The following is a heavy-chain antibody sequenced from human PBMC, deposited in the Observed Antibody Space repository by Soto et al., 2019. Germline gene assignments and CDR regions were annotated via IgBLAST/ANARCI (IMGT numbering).Heavy chain of an antibody. V-gene: IGHV5-10-1*01. CDR2: IDPSDSYT. J-gene: IGHJ6*02. D-gene: IGHD3-10*01. CDR3: ARHVEVRGVITFYYYYGMDV. CDR1: GYSFTSYW. Sequence: RGESLKISCKGSGYSFTSYWISWVRQMPGKGLEWMGRIDPSDSYTNYSPSFQGHVTISADKSISTAYLQWSSLKASDTAMYYCARHVEVRGVITFYYYYGMDVWGQGTTVNVSS.